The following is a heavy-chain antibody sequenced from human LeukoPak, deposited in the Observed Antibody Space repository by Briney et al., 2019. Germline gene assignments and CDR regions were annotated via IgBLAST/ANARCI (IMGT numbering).Heavy chain of an antibody. J-gene: IGHJ4*02. CDR2: IAYVGTT. D-gene: IGHD7-27*01. Sequence: SGTLSLTCTVSGGSITTSPYWWTRVRQPPGKGLEWIGEIAYVGTTKYSPSLRGRVTISADESLNQVSLTINSVTAADTAVYFCARAPPWALDFWGPGTLATVSS. CDR3: ARAPPWALDF. V-gene: IGHV4-4*02. CDR1: GGSITTSPYW.